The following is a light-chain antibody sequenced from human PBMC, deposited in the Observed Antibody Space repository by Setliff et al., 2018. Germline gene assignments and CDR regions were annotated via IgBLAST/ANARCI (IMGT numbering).Light chain of an antibody. CDR1: GSNIGSNT. Sequence: QSVLTQPPSASGTPGQRVTISCSGSGSNIGSNTVNWYQQLPGTAPKLLIYRNNQRPSGVPDRFSGSKSGTSASLAISGLQSEDEADYYCAAWDDSLNGEVFGTGTKVTV. CDR3: AAWDDSLNGEV. V-gene: IGLV1-44*01. J-gene: IGLJ1*01. CDR2: RNN.